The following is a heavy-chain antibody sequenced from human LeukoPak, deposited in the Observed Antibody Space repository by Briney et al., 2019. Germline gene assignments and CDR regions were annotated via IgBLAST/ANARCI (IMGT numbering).Heavy chain of an antibody. D-gene: IGHD6-13*01. CDR1: GFTVSSNY. V-gene: IGHV3-53*01. J-gene: IGHJ5*02. Sequence: GGSLRLSCAASGFTVSSNYMSWVRQAPGKGLEWVSVIYSGGSTYYADSVKGRFTISRDNPKNTLYLQMNSLRAEDTAVYYCARSAGIAAAGIWFDPWGQGTLVTVSS. CDR3: ARSAGIAAAGIWFDP. CDR2: IYSGGST.